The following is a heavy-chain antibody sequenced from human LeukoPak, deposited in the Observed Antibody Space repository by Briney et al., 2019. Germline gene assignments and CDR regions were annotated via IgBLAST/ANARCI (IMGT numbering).Heavy chain of an antibody. CDR2: INHSEST. CDR1: GGSFSGYY. J-gene: IGHJ6*03. Sequence: PSETLSLTCAVYGGSFSGYYWSWIRQPPGKGLEWIGEINHSESTNYNPSLKSRATISVDTSKNQFSLKLSSVTAADTAVYYCARRRVVPAARGYMDVWGKGTTVTISS. V-gene: IGHV4-34*01. D-gene: IGHD2-2*01. CDR3: ARRRVVPAARGYMDV.